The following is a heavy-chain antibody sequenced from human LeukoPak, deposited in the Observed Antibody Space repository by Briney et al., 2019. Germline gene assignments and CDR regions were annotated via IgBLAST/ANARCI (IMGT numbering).Heavy chain of an antibody. V-gene: IGHV1-18*01. Sequence: ASVKVSCKASGYTFMSYGINWVRQAPGQGLEWMGWISAYNGNTNYAQKFQGRVTMTTDTSTSTAYMELGSLRSDDTAVYYCARDPAAYDYLWGSYRSHFDYWGQGTLVTVSS. CDR1: GYTFMSYG. CDR3: ARDPAAYDYLWGSYRSHFDY. J-gene: IGHJ4*02. D-gene: IGHD3-16*02. CDR2: ISAYNGNT.